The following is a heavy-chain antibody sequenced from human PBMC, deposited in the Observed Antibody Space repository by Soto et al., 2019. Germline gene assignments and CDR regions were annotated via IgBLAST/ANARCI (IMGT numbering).Heavy chain of an antibody. CDR3: ASVTREISLAGMDV. J-gene: IGHJ6*02. Sequence: VQLVQTGGEVKKPGASVKVSCKASGYTFTSYGISWVRQAPGQGLEWMGWISGKTGNTNYAQKLQGRVTITTDTSTSTAYMELRSLRSEDTAVYYCASVTREISLAGMDVWVQGTTVTVSS. CDR1: GYTFTSYG. CDR2: ISGKTGNT. V-gene: IGHV1-18*01. D-gene: IGHD6-6*01.